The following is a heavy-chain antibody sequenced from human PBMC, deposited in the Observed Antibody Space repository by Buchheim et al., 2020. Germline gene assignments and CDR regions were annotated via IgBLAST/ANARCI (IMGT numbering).Heavy chain of an antibody. V-gene: IGHV1-8*01. Sequence: QVQLVQSGAEVKKPGASVKVSCKASGYTFTSYDINWVRQATGQGLEWMGWMNPNSGNTGYAQKFQGRVTMTRNTSISTAYMELSSLRSEDTAVYYCARGGPPYYYDSSGYRVVYWYFDLWGRGTL. CDR3: ARGGPPYYYDSSGYRVVYWYFDL. CDR1: GYTFTSYD. CDR2: MNPNSGNT. D-gene: IGHD3-22*01. J-gene: IGHJ2*01.